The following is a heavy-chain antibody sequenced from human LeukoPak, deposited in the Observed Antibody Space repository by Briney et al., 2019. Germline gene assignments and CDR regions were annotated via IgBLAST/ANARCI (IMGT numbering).Heavy chain of an antibody. CDR3: ANSGYYFH. J-gene: IGHJ4*02. Sequence: GSLRLSCAASGFTFSSYGMHWVRQAPGKGLEWVAFIRCDGSNKYHADSVKGRFTISRDNSKNTLYLQMNSLRAEDTAVYYCANSGYYFHWGQGTLVTVSS. CDR2: IRCDGSNK. CDR1: GFTFSSYG. D-gene: IGHD3-22*01. V-gene: IGHV3-30*02.